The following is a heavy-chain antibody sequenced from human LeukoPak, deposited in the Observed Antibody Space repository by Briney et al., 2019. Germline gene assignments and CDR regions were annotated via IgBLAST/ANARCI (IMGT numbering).Heavy chain of an antibody. CDR2: INPSGGST. CDR1: GYTFTSYY. CDR3: ARDYSGSRRPHLGGAFDI. J-gene: IGHJ3*02. Sequence: ASVKVSCKASGYTFTSYYIHWVRQAPGQGLEWTGIINPSGGSTSYAQKFQGRVTMTRDMSTSTVYMELSSLRSEDTAVYYCARDYSGSRRPHLGGAFDIWGQGTMVTVSS. V-gene: IGHV1-46*01. D-gene: IGHD1-26*01.